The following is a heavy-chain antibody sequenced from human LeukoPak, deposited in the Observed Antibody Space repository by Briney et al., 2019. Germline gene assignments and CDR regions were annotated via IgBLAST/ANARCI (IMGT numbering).Heavy chain of an antibody. CDR1: GYTFTGYY. D-gene: IGHD1-26*01. V-gene: IGHV1-2*02. Sequence: ASVKVSCKASGYTFTGYYMHWVRQAPGQGLEWMGWINPNSGGTNYAQKFQGRVTMTRDTSISTAYMELSRLTSEDTAVYYCATAPTMVGPTFDWGQGTLVTVSS. CDR3: ATAPTMVGPTFD. CDR2: INPNSGGT. J-gene: IGHJ4*02.